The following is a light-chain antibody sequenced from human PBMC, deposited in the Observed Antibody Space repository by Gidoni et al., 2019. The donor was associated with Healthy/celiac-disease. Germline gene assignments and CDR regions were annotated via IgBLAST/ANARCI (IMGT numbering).Light chain of an antibody. CDR2: GAS. Sequence: EIVLTQSPGTLSLSPGERATLSCRASQSVSSSYLAWYQQKPGQAPRRLIYGASSRATGIPDRFIGSGSGTDLTITISRLEPEEFVVYYCQQYGSSPWTFGQGTKVEIK. J-gene: IGKJ1*01. CDR3: QQYGSSPWT. CDR1: QSVSSSY. V-gene: IGKV3-20*01.